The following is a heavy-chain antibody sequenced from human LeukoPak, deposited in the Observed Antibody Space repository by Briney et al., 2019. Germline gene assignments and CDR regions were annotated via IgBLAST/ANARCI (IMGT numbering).Heavy chain of an antibody. Sequence: GGSLRLSCAASGFTFSSYGMHWVRQAPGKGLEWVSSISSSSSYIYYADSVKGRFTISRDNAKNSLYLQMNSLRAEDTAVYYCARDRGMATAFDYWGQGTLVTVSS. CDR2: ISSSSSYI. CDR3: ARDRGMATAFDY. D-gene: IGHD5-24*01. J-gene: IGHJ4*02. V-gene: IGHV3-21*01. CDR1: GFTFSSYG.